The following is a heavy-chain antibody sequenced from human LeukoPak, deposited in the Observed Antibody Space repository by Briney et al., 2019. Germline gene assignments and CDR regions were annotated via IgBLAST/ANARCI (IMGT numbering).Heavy chain of an antibody. Sequence: ASVKVSCKASGYTFTGYYMHWVRQAPGQGLEWMGWINPDSGGTNYAQKFQGRVTMTRDTSISTAYMQLSRLSSDDTAVYYCAASSGYYFRVGYYYMDVWGKGTTVTVSS. D-gene: IGHD3-22*01. CDR2: INPDSGGT. CDR1: GYTFTGYY. V-gene: IGHV1-2*02. J-gene: IGHJ6*03. CDR3: AASSGYYFRVGYYYMDV.